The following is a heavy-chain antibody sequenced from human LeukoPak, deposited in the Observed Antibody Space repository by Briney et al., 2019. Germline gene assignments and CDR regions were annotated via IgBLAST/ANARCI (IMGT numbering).Heavy chain of an antibody. Sequence: GGSLRLSCKGSGYSFTSYWIGWVRQMPGKGLEWMGIIYPGGSDIRYSPSFQGQVTISADKSTSTAYLQWSSLKASDTAMYYCARVVPAPRTFDYWGQGTLVTVSS. V-gene: IGHV5-51*01. CDR1: GYSFTSYW. CDR2: IYPGGSDI. CDR3: ARVVPAPRTFDY. D-gene: IGHD2-2*01. J-gene: IGHJ4*02.